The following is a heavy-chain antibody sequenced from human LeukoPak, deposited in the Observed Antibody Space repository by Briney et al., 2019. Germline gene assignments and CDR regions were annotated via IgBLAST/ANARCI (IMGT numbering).Heavy chain of an antibody. CDR1: GGSVSSDGYY. Sequence: SETLSLTCTVSGGSVSSDGYYWSWIRQPPGEGLEWIGFVYYSGGTNYSPSLKSRLTMSVDTSKNQFSLKLSSVTAADTAVYSCARGRGYSYGYDFDSWGQGALVAVSS. V-gene: IGHV4-61*08. D-gene: IGHD5-18*01. CDR2: VYYSGGT. CDR3: ARGRGYSYGYDFDS. J-gene: IGHJ4*02.